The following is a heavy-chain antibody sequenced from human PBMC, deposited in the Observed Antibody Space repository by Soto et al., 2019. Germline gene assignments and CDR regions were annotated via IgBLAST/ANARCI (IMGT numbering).Heavy chain of an antibody. V-gene: IGHV4-30-4*01. D-gene: IGHD2-15*01. CDR3: ARSTVVSAHFDY. CDR1: GGSISSGDYY. CDR2: IYYSGST. J-gene: IGHJ4*02. Sequence: PSETLSLTCTVSGGSISSGDYYWSWIRQPPGKGLEWIGYIYYSGSTYYNPSLKSRVTISVDTSKNQFSLKLSSVTAADTAVYYCARSTVVSAHFDYWGQGTLVTVSS.